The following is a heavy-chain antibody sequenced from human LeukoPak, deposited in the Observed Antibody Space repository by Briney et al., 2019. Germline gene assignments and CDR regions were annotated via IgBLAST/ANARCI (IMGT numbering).Heavy chain of an antibody. CDR3: VSSSKIVGATHFDY. CDR2: IIPIFGTA. Sequence: SVKVSCKASGYTFTGYYMHWVRQAPGQGLEWMGGIIPIFGTANYAQKFQGRVTITTDESTSTAYMELSSLRSEDTAVYYCVSSSKIVGATHFDYWGQGTLVTVSS. CDR1: GYTFTGYY. D-gene: IGHD1-26*01. V-gene: IGHV1-69*05. J-gene: IGHJ4*02.